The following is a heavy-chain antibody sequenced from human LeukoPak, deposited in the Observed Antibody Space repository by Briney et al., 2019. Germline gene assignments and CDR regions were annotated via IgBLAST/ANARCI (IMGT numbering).Heavy chain of an antibody. V-gene: IGHV4-39*01. CDR3: ARSRKNDCTSTSCYTDY. CDR1: GGSISSSNYY. CDR2: IYYSGST. D-gene: IGHD2-2*02. Sequence: SETLSLTCTVSGGSISSSNYYWGWIRQPPGKGLEWIGSIYYSGSTYYNPSVKSRGTISVDTSKNQFSLKLSSVTAADMAVYYCARSRKNDCTSTSCYTDYWGQGTLVTVSS. J-gene: IGHJ4*02.